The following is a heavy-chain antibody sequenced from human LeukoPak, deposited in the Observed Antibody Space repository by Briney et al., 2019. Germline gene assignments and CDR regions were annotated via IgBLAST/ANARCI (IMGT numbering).Heavy chain of an antibody. CDR2: ISYDGSNK. J-gene: IGHJ6*02. D-gene: IGHD6-19*01. V-gene: IGHV3-30*18. CDR3: AKGVAVATTSYYYYFGMDV. CDR1: RFTFSRYG. Sequence: GGSLRLSCAASRFTFSRYGMHWVRQAPGKGLEWVALISYDGSNKYYVDSVKGRFTISRDNSKSTLYLQMNSLRAEDTAVYYCAKGVAVATTSYYYYFGMDVWGQGTTVTVSS.